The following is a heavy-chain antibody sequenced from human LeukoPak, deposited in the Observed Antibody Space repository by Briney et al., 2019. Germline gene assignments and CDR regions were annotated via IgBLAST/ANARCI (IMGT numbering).Heavy chain of an antibody. CDR1: GYTFTGYY. CDR3: AREVGASGELDDY. Sequence: GASVKVSCKASGYTFTGYYMHWVRQAPGQGLEWMGWINPNSGGTNYAQKFQGRVTMTRDTSISTAYMELSRLRSDDTAVYYCAREVGASGELDDYWGQGTLVTISS. J-gene: IGHJ4*02. CDR2: INPNSGGT. V-gene: IGHV1-2*02. D-gene: IGHD1-26*01.